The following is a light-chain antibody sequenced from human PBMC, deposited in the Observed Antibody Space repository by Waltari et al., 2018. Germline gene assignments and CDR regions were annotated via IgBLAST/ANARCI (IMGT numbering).Light chain of an antibody. J-gene: IGLJ3*02. CDR1: SSHVGSYNL. V-gene: IGLV2-23*01. CDR2: EGS. Sequence: QSALTQPASVSGSPGQSITISCTGTSSHVGSYNLVSWYQQHPGKAPKLMIYEGSKRPSGVSNRFSGSKSGNTASLTISGLQAEDEADYYCCSYAGSSNWVFGGGTKLTVL. CDR3: CSYAGSSNWV.